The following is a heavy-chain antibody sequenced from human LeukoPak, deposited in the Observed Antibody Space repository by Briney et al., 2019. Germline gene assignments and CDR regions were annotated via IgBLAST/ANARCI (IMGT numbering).Heavy chain of an antibody. CDR1: GFTFNSYV. J-gene: IGHJ3*02. CDR3: AISAYYDTSADYGNAFDI. CDR2: ISGSGSST. Sequence: GGSLILSCAASGFTFNSYVMSWVRQAPEKGLEWVSTISGSGSSTHYAETVRGRFTISRDNSKNTLFMQMNSLRAEDTALYYCAISAYYDTSADYGNAFDIWGQGTMVTVSS. V-gene: IGHV3-23*01. D-gene: IGHD3-22*01.